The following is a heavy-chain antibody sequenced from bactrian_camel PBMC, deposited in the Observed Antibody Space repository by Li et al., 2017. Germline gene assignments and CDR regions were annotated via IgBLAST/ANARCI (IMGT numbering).Heavy chain of an antibody. CDR3: AAKYGGDWWIGSDWNRVTTYNY. J-gene: IGHJ4*01. CDR2: IESAGTP. CDR1: GFGVSSRC. D-gene: IGHD6*01. Sequence: HVQLVESGGDSVQFGGSLALSCVVSGFGVSSRCMAWFRQAAGKEREGVATIESAGTPSYLDSVKGRFTISQDNAKNTVYLQMNSLKPEDTAMYYCAAKYGGDWWIGSDWNRVTTYNYWGQGTQVTVS. V-gene: IGHV3S53*01.